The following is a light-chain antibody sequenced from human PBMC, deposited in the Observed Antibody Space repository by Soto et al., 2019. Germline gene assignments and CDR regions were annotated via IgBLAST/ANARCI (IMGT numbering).Light chain of an antibody. CDR1: QNVANY. V-gene: IGKV3-20*01. Sequence: EIVLTQSLGTLSLSPGERATLSCRASQNVANYLDWYQQKPGQAPRLLIYESSNRATGIAARFSGSGSGTDFTLTISRLEPEDFAVYYCQQYGSSPPITFGQGTRLEIK. J-gene: IGKJ5*01. CDR2: ESS. CDR3: QQYGSSPPIT.